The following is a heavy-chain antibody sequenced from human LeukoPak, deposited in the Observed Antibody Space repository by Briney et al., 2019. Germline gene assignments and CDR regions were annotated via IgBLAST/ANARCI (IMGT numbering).Heavy chain of an antibody. CDR3: ARKPMSSSSWLMDAFDI. V-gene: IGHV3-21*01. D-gene: IGHD6-6*01. Sequence: GGSLRLSCAASGFTFSSYSMNWVRQAPGKGLEWVSSISSSSSYIYYADSVKGRFTISRDNAKNSLYPQMNSLRAEDTAVYYCARKPMSSSSWLMDAFDIWGQGTMVTVSS. CDR2: ISSSSSYI. CDR1: GFTFSSYS. J-gene: IGHJ3*02.